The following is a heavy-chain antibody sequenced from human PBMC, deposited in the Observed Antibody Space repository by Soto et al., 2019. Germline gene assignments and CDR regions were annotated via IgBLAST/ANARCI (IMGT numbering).Heavy chain of an antibody. CDR2: MNPNSGNA. Sequence: QVQLVQSGAEVRKPGASVRVSCKATGYSFTRHDINWLRQAAGQGLEWMGWMNPNSGNAVYAQKFQGRDTMTRNTSITTAYIVVTSLKSEDTAVYFCARGAYNDYSHWFDPWGQGTLVTVSS. D-gene: IGHD4-4*01. V-gene: IGHV1-8*01. CDR3: ARGAYNDYSHWFDP. J-gene: IGHJ5*02. CDR1: GYSFTRHD.